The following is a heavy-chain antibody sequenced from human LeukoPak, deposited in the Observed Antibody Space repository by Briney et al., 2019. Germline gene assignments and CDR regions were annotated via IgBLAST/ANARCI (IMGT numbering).Heavy chain of an antibody. J-gene: IGHJ4*02. CDR3: ARDGYFDY. CDR2: ISYDGSNK. CDR1: GFTFSSYA. V-gene: IGHV3-30-3*01. Sequence: GSLRLSCAASGFTFSSYAMHWVRQAPGKGLEWVAVISYDGSNKYYVDSVKGRFTISRDNSKNTLYLQMNSLRAEDTAVYYCARDGYFDYWGQGTLVTVSS.